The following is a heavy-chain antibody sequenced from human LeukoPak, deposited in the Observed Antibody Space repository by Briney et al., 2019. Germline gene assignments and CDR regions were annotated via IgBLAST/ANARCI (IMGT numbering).Heavy chain of an antibody. V-gene: IGHV4-39*07. CDR1: GVSISSSSFY. J-gene: IGHJ6*03. CDR2: ISSSGST. D-gene: IGHD5-18*01. CDR3: ARVKQRRGYSYVLSLTYYYYYMDV. Sequence: PSETLSLTCTVSGVSISSSSFYWGWIRQPPGKGLEWIGGISSSGSTYYNPSLKSRVTISVDTSNNQFSLNVSSVTAADTAVYYCARVKQRRGYSYVLSLTYYYYYMDVWGKGTTVTVSS.